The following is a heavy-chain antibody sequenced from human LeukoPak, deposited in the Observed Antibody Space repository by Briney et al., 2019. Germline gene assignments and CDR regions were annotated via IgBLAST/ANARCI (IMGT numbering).Heavy chain of an antibody. V-gene: IGHV3-21*04. Sequence: PGGSLRLSCAASGFTFSSYSMNWVRQAPGKGLEWVSSISYAGSVKGRFTISRDNAKNSVYLQMNSLRAEATALYYCARGVRVYSSSSPPGYWGQGTLVTVSS. J-gene: IGHJ4*02. CDR2: IS. CDR3: ARGVRVYSSSSPPGY. D-gene: IGHD6-6*01. CDR1: GFTFSSYS.